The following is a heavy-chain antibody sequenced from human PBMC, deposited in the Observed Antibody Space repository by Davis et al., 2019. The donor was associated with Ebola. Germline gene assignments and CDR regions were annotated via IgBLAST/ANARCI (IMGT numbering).Heavy chain of an antibody. CDR3: ARAQFPTTSDH. Sequence: ASVKVSCKASGYTFTNYGITWVRQAPGQALEWMGWINPHNGNTNYAQNVQGRVTMTTDTSTSTAYMEVGSLKSDDTAVYYCARAQFPTTSDHWGQGTLVTVSS. J-gene: IGHJ4*02. V-gene: IGHV1-18*04. CDR2: INPHNGNT. D-gene: IGHD1-1*01. CDR1: GYTFTNYG.